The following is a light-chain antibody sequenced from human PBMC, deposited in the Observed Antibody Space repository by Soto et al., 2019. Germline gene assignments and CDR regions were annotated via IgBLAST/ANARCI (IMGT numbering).Light chain of an antibody. CDR1: QSITGW. CDR2: DAS. J-gene: IGKJ1*01. V-gene: IGKV1-5*01. Sequence: DIQMTQSPSTLSASVGDRFTITCRPIQSITGWLAWYQQKPGKAPKLLIYDASSLESGVPSRFSGSGSGTEFTLTISSLQPDDFATYYCQQYNSYSPTFGQGTKVEI. CDR3: QQYNSYSPT.